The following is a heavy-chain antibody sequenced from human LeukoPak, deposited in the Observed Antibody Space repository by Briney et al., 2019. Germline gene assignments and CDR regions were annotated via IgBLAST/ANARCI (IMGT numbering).Heavy chain of an antibody. CDR1: GFTFTTYS. CDR2: ISSGSSAI. V-gene: IGHV3-21*01. CDR3: ARVSPNTVTTLQYFDY. J-gene: IGHJ4*02. Sequence: GGSLRLSCEASGFTFTTYSMTWVRQAPGKGLEWVSIISSGSSAIFSADALKGRFTISRDDAKNSLYLQMNSLRAEDTAVYYCARVSPNTVTTLQYFDYWGQGTLVTVSS. D-gene: IGHD4-17*01.